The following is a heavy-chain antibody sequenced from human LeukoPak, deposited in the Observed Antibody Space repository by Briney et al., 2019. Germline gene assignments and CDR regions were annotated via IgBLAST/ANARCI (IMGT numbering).Heavy chain of an antibody. CDR2: ISFDGTDA. CDR3: AKDFSVYYYDSRVLDY. D-gene: IGHD3-22*01. V-gene: IGHV3-30*04. CDR1: GFTFSSYA. Sequence: PGGSLRLSCAASGFTFSSYAIHWVRQAPGKGLEWVAVISFDGTDAFYADSVKGRFTISRDNSKNTLYLQMNSLRPEDTAVYYCAKDFSVYYYDSRVLDYWGQGTLVTVSS. J-gene: IGHJ4*02.